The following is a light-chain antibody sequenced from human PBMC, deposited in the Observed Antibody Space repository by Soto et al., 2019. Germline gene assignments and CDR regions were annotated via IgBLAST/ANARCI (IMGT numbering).Light chain of an antibody. CDR3: CSYAGYDVDV. Sequence: QSALTQPRSVSGSPGQSVTISCTGTSSDVGGYNYVSWYQQHPGKAPKLMIYDVGKRPSGVPDRFSGSKSGNTASLTISGLQAEDEADYYCCSYAGYDVDVFGGGTKLTVL. CDR1: SSDVGGYNY. CDR2: DVG. J-gene: IGLJ2*01. V-gene: IGLV2-11*01.